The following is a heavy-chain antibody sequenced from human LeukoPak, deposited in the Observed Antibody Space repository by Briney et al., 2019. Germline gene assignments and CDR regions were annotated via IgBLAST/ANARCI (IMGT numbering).Heavy chain of an antibody. CDR2: ISSSSSTI. CDR1: GFIFRSYS. Sequence: GGSLRLSCAAYGFIFRSYSMNWVRQAPGKGLEWVSYISSSSSTIYYADSVKGRFTISRDNAKNSVYLQMNSLRDEDTAVYYCGRTDGMDVWGQGTTVTVSS. J-gene: IGHJ6*02. V-gene: IGHV3-48*02. CDR3: GRTDGMDV.